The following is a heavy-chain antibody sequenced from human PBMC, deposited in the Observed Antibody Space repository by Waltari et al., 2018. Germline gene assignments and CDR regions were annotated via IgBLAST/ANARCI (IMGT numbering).Heavy chain of an antibody. CDR2: INTDGSTT. CDR3: VIGAQHVSNWYASEYFQH. J-gene: IGHJ1*01. V-gene: IGHV3-74*01. D-gene: IGHD6-13*01. CDR1: GFTFSIYW. Sequence: EVQLVESGGGLVQPGGSLRLSCAASGFTFSIYWMHWVRQAPGKGLGWVSDINTDGSTTNYADSVKGRFTISRDNAKNTLYLQMDSLRAEETAVYYCVIGAQHVSNWYASEYFQHWGQGTLVTVSS.